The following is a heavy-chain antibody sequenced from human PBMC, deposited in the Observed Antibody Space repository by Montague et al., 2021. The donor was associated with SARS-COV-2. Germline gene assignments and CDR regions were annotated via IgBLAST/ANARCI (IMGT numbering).Heavy chain of an antibody. CDR2: IYYSGSA. J-gene: IGHJ4*02. Sequence: TLSLTCSVSGGSISSANYYWSWIRQHPRKGLEFIGYIYYSGSAFYNPSLKSRLTIPVDTSKNRLSLRLSSVTAADTAIYFCASQSGSYYNYFVLWGQGTLVTVSS. V-gene: IGHV4-31*03. CDR1: GGSISSANYY. CDR3: ASQSGSYYNYFVL. D-gene: IGHD1-26*01.